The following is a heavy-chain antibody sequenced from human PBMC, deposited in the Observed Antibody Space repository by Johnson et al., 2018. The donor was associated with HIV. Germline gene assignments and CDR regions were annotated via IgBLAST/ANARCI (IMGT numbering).Heavy chain of an antibody. CDR3: SYIFVDTAMDKTTTDAFDI. CDR1: GFTFDDYG. J-gene: IGHJ3*02. D-gene: IGHD5-18*01. Sequence: VQLVESGGGVVRPGGSLRLSCAASGFTFDDYGMSWVRQAPGKGLEWVSGINWNGGSTGYAASVKGRFTLSRDNAKNSLYLQMNSLRAEDTAVYYCSYIFVDTAMDKTTTDAFDIWGHGTMVTVSS. V-gene: IGHV3-20*04. CDR2: INWNGGST.